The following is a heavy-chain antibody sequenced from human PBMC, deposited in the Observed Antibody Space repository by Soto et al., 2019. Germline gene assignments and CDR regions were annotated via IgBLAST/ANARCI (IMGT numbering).Heavy chain of an antibody. D-gene: IGHD2-15*01. V-gene: IGHV3-30-3*01. CDR3: ARGDREDILVVVGARPGEYGIDI. Sequence: QVQLVESGGGVVQPGGALRLSCAASGFTFRNYAMHWFRQAPGKGLECVAVIAYDGSNAFYRVSVKGRCTISRDNSKNTLYLHMNSLRSEDTGVYYCARGDREDILVVVGARPGEYGIDIWGQGTTVSVSS. CDR1: GFTFRNYA. J-gene: IGHJ6*02. CDR2: IAYDGSNA.